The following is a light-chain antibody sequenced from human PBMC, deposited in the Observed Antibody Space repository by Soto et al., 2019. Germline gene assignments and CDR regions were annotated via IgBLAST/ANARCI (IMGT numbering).Light chain of an antibody. V-gene: IGKV3-11*01. CDR1: QSVSSY. Sequence: IVLTQSPATLSLSPGARATLSCRASQSVSSYLAWYQQKPGQAPRLLIYDTSNRATGIPARFSGSGSGTDLTLTISSLEPEDFAVYYCQQRSNWLTFGQGTRLEIK. CDR3: QQRSNWLT. J-gene: IGKJ5*01. CDR2: DTS.